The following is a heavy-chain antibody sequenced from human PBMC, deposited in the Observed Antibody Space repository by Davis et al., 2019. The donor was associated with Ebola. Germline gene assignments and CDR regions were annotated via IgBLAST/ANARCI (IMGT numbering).Heavy chain of an antibody. Sequence: SVKVSCTASGYTFTGYYMHWVRQAPGQGLEWMGWINPNSGGTNYAQKFQGRVTMTRDTSISTAYMELSRLRSDDTAVYSCARASVRRYCSSTSCPFDYWGQGTLVTVSS. V-gene: IGHV1-2*02. D-gene: IGHD2-2*01. CDR2: INPNSGGT. CDR3: ARASVRRYCSSTSCPFDY. J-gene: IGHJ4*02. CDR1: GYTFTGYY.